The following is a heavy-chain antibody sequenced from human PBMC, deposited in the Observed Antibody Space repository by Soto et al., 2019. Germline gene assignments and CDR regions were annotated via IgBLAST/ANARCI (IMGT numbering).Heavy chain of an antibody. CDR2: INHSGST. D-gene: IGHD1-26*01. CDR1: GGSFSGYY. V-gene: IGHV4-34*01. Sequence: SETLSLTCAVYGGSFSGYYWSWIRQPPGKGLEWIGEINHSGSTNYNPSLKSRVTISVDKSKNQFSLKLSSVTAADTAVYYCARGNRSVGADYFDYWGQGTLVTVSS. CDR3: ARGNRSVGADYFDY. J-gene: IGHJ4*02.